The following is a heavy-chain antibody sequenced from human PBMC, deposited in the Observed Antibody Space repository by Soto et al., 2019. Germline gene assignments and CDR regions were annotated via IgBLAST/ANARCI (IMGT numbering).Heavy chain of an antibody. Sequence: PSETLSLTCAVYGGSFSGYYWSWIRQPPGKGLEWIGEINHSGSTNYNPSLKSRVTISVDTSKNQFSLKLSSVTAADTAVYYCARGFRRGHHYHLAYWGQGTLVTVSS. CDR2: INHSGST. CDR3: ARGFRRGHHYHLAY. CDR1: GGSFSGYY. V-gene: IGHV4-34*01. D-gene: IGHD5-12*01. J-gene: IGHJ4*02.